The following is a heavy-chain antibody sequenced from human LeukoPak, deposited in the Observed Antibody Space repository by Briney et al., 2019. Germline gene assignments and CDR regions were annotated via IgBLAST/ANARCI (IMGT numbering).Heavy chain of an antibody. J-gene: IGHJ4*02. Sequence: SETLSLTCTVSGGSIRSYYWSWIRQSPGKGLEWIGYIYYSGSTNYNPSLKSRVTISVDKSKNQFSLKLSSVTAADTAVYYCARIQLWLGYFDYWGQGTLVTVSS. CDR1: GGSIRSYY. D-gene: IGHD5-18*01. CDR2: IYYSGST. CDR3: ARIQLWLGYFDY. V-gene: IGHV4-59*12.